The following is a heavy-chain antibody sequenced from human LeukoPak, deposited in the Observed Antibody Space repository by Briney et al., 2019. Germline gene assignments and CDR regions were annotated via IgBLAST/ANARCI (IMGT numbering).Heavy chain of an antibody. CDR2: IYSGGST. CDR1: GFTVSSNY. V-gene: IGHV3-53*01. Sequence: GGSLRLSCAASGFTVSSNYMSWVRQAPGKGLEWVSVIYSGGSTYYADSVQGRFTISRDNSKNTLYLQMNSLRAEDTAVYYCARLMVRGANWFDPWGQGTLVTVSS. D-gene: IGHD3-10*01. CDR3: ARLMVRGANWFDP. J-gene: IGHJ5*02.